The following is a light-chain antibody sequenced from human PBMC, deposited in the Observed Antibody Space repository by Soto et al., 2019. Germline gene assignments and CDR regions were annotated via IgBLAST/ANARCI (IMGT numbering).Light chain of an antibody. CDR2: SND. J-gene: IGLJ2*01. V-gene: IGLV1-44*01. CDR3: AAWDDSLNGPL. Sequence: QSVLTQPPSASGTPGQRVTISCSGSNSNIGSNTVNWYQQLPRTAPKLLIYSNDQRPSGVPDRFSGSKSGISASLAISGLQSEDEADYYCAAWDDSLNGPLFGGGTKLTVL. CDR1: NSNIGSNT.